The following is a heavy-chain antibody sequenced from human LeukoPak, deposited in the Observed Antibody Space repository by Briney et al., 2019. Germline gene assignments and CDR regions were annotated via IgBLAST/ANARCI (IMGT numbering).Heavy chain of an antibody. V-gene: IGHV1-2*02. CDR3: ARSPYDSGSYVSAP. J-gene: IGHJ5*02. D-gene: IGHD3-10*01. Sequence: ASVRVSCKASGSFTGEYVHWVRQAPGQGLEWLGWINPDTGGTNFAQKFQGRVTMAGDTSTSTAYMELSRLTSDDTAVYYCARSPYDSGSYVSAPWGQGTQVNVSS. CDR2: INPDTGGT. CDR1: GSFTGEY.